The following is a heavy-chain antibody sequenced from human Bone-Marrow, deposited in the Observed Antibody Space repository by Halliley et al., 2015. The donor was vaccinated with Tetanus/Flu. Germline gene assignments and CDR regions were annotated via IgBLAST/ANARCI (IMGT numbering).Heavy chain of an antibody. Sequence: SAISGNDDHPSYADSVKGRFTISRDNSKNTLYLEMNSLRVEDTAVYYCAKDVEWELRSGYFDYWGQGALVTVSS. V-gene: IGHV3-23*01. J-gene: IGHJ4*02. CDR3: AKDVEWELRSGYFDY. CDR2: ISGNDDHP. D-gene: IGHD1-26*01.